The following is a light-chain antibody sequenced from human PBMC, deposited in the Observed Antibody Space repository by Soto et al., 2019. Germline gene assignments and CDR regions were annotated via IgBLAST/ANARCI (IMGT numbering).Light chain of an antibody. J-gene: IGKJ1*01. CDR1: RSILSRSTNKNY. Sequence: DIVMTQSPGSLTVSLGERATINCKSSRSILSRSTNKNYLAWYQQRSGQPPKLLISWASTRESGVPDRFSGSGSGTDFTLTISSLQAEDVAVYYCQQYFSAPQETFGKGPRWKS. CDR3: QQYFSAPQET. CDR2: WAS. V-gene: IGKV4-1*01.